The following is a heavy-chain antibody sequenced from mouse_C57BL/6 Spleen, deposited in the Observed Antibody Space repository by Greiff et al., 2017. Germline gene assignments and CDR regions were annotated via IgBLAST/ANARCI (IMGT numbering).Heavy chain of an antibody. CDR1: GYAFSSSW. CDR3: ASGGPYSNYVSD. J-gene: IGHJ3*01. V-gene: IGHV1-82*01. D-gene: IGHD2-5*01. Sequence: VQLQQSGPELVKPGASVKISCKASGYAFSSSWMNWVKQRPGQGLEWIGRIYPGDGDTNYNGKFKGKATLTADQSSSTAYMQLSSLTSEDSAVYCCASGGPYSNYVSDWGQGTLVTVSA. CDR2: IYPGDGDT.